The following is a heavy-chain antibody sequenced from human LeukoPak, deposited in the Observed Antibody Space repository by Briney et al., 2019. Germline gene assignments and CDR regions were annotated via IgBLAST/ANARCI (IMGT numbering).Heavy chain of an antibody. V-gene: IGHV3-53*01. J-gene: IGHJ4*02. CDR2: IYSGGTT. D-gene: IGHD3-22*01. Sequence: PGGSLRLSCAASGFTVSGNYMSWVRQAPGKGLEWVSLIYSGGTTYYADSVKGRFTISRDNSKNTLYLQMNSLRAEDTAVYYCARSSERKYYFDYWDQGTLVTVSS. CDR3: ARSSERKYYFDY. CDR1: GFTVSGNY.